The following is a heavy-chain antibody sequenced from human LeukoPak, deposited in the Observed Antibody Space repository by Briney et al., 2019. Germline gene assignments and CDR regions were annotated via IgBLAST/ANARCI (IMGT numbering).Heavy chain of an antibody. CDR2: ISDSGRRT. Sequence: PGGSLRLSCAASGFIFDRYGMTWVRQAPGEGPKWVSSISDSGRRTYYADSVKGRFTVSRDNSKNTVYVQMNSLRAEDTAIYYCAKQKSSGSYPYYFDYWGQGTLVTVSS. J-gene: IGHJ4*02. V-gene: IGHV3-23*01. CDR3: AKQKSSGSYPYYFDY. D-gene: IGHD3-22*01. CDR1: GFIFDRYG.